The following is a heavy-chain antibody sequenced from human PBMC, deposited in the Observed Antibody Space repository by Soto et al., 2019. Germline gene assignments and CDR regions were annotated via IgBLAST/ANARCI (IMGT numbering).Heavy chain of an antibody. CDR2: IDIGGNT. CDR1: GFSVTNNY. V-gene: IGHV3-66*01. Sequence: EVQVVESGGGLVQPGGSLRLSCAASGFSVTNNYMNWVRQAPGKGLEWVSIIDIGGNTYYADSVKDRFTISRDNSRNTLYLHMDSPRAEDTAVYYRARGRGSTGYLGREHYFDYWGQGTLVTVSP. CDR3: ARGRGSTGYLGREHYFDY. J-gene: IGHJ4*02. D-gene: IGHD2-2*01.